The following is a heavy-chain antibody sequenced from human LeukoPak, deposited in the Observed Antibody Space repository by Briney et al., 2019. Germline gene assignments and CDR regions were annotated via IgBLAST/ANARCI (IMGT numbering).Heavy chain of an antibody. Sequence: PGRSLRLSCAASGFTFSSYGMHWVRQAPGKGLEWVAVIWYDGSNKYYADSVKGRFTISRDNSKNTLYLQMNSPRAEDTAVYYCARAAGYYGDSADYWGQGTLVTVSS. V-gene: IGHV3-33*01. CDR2: IWYDGSNK. CDR1: GFTFSSYG. J-gene: IGHJ4*02. CDR3: ARAAGYYGDSADY. D-gene: IGHD4-17*01.